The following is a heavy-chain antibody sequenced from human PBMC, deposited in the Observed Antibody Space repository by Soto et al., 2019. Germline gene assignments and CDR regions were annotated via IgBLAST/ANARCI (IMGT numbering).Heavy chain of an antibody. Sequence: QVQLVQSGAEVKKPGASVKVSCKASGYTFTSYGISWVRQAPGQGLEWMGWISAYNGNTNYAQKLQGRVTMTTDTSTSTAYMERRSLRSDDTAVYYCARESLGAKRGRGAAATYYGMDVWGQGTTVTVSS. CDR3: ARESLGAKRGRGAAATYYGMDV. CDR1: GYTFTSYG. D-gene: IGHD6-13*01. J-gene: IGHJ6*02. CDR2: ISAYNGNT. V-gene: IGHV1-18*01.